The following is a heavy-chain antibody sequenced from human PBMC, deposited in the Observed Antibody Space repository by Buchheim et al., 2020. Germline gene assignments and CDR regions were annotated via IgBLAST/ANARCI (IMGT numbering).Heavy chain of an antibody. J-gene: IGHJ6*03. V-gene: IGHV4-4*02. CDR2: VSHSGTV. Sequence: QVQLQESGPGLVKPSGTLSLTCRVSGDSITSGQWNWVRQTPGRGLEWIGEVSHSGTVNYSPSLKSRVTIFVDKSKNQFSLKLTSVTAADTAMYFCARKSAYVSDAYYYYMDVWGKGT. CDR3: ARKSAYVSDAYYYYMDV. D-gene: IGHD3-3*01. CDR1: GDSITSGQ.